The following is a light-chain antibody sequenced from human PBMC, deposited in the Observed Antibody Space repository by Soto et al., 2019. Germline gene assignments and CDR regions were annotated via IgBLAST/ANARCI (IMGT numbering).Light chain of an antibody. Sequence: EIVLTYSPATLSLSPGEIATLSCRASQSVSSYLAWYQQRPGQAPRLLIYDASNRATGVPARFSGSGSGTEFTLTISSLQSEDFPVYYCQQYNNWTFGQGTKVDI. CDR2: DAS. CDR3: QQYNNWT. J-gene: IGKJ1*01. CDR1: QSVSSY. V-gene: IGKV3-11*01.